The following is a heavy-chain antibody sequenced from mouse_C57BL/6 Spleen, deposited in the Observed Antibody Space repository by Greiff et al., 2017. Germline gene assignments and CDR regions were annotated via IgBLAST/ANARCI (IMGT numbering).Heavy chain of an antibody. V-gene: IGHV1-64*01. CDR3: ARVGAGTPFDY. D-gene: IGHD4-1*01. CDR1: GYTFTSYW. J-gene: IGHJ2*01. CDR2: IHPNSGST. Sequence: QVQLQQPGAELVKPGASVKLSCKASGYTFTSYWMHWVKQRPGQGLEWIGMIHPNSGSTNYNEKFKSKATLTVDKSSSTACMQLSSLTSEDSAVYYCARVGAGTPFDYWGQGTTLTVSS.